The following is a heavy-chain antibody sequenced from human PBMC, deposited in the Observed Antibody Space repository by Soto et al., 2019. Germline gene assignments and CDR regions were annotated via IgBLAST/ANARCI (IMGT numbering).Heavy chain of an antibody. J-gene: IGHJ5*02. D-gene: IGHD1-26*01. V-gene: IGHV4-30-4*01. Sequence: SETLSLTCTFSGGSISSGDYYWSWMRQPPGKGLEWIGYIYYSGSTYYNPSLKSRVTISVDTSKNQFSLKLSSVTAADTAVYYCARGPSIYSGSYPITSWFDPWGQGTLFTVSS. CDR3: ARGPSIYSGSYPITSWFDP. CDR2: IYYSGST. CDR1: GGSISSGDYY.